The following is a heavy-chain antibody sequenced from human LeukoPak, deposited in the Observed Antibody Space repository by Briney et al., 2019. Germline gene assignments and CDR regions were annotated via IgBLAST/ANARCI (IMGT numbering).Heavy chain of an antibody. CDR1: GGSFDTYQ. CDR2: IHTRGTL. V-gene: IGHV4-4*07. J-gene: IGHJ3*02. D-gene: IGHD1-26*01. Sequence: SETLSLTCTVSGGSFDTYQWTWLRQPAGKTLEWIGRIHTRGTLNYNPSIQTRVSMSLDRTKNQFPLRLSSVTAADTAVYYCARESTTVGAIGAFDMWGQGTMVAVSS. CDR3: ARESTTVGAIGAFDM.